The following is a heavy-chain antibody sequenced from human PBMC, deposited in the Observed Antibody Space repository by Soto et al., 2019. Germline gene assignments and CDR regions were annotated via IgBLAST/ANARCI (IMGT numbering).Heavy chain of an antibody. V-gene: IGHV1-3*01. CDR2: INAGNGNT. Sequence: LEWMGWINAGNGNTKYSQKFQGRVTITRDTSASTAYMELSSLRSEDTAVYYCARDFWSGYFGYYYYYMDVWGKGTTVTVSS. J-gene: IGHJ6*03. D-gene: IGHD3-3*01. CDR3: ARDFWSGYFGYYYYYMDV.